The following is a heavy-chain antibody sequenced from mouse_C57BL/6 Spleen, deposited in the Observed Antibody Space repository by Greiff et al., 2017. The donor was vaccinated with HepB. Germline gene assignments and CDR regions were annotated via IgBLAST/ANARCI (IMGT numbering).Heavy chain of an antibody. CDR1: GYTFTNYW. CDR3: ALITTVVAVDY. D-gene: IGHD1-1*01. J-gene: IGHJ4*01. V-gene: IGHV1-69*01. Sequence: QVQLKQPGAELVMPGASVKLSCKASGYTFTNYWMHWVKQRPGQGLEWIGEIDPSDSYTNYNQKFKGKSTLTVDKSSSTAYMQLSSLTSEDSAVYYCALITTVVAVDYWGQGTSVTVSS. CDR2: IDPSDSYT.